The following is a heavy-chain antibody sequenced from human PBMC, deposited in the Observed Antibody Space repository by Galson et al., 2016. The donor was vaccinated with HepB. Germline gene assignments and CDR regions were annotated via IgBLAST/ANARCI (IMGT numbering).Heavy chain of an antibody. CDR3: ATILGYCRGGGCYRDY. Sequence: SLRLSCAASGFTFSIYAMSWVRRAPGKGLEWVSSISGGADSRYYADSVKGRFTISRDNSKNTLYLQMHSLGAEDTAVYYCATILGYCRGGGCYRDYWGQGTLVTVSS. D-gene: IGHD2-15*01. J-gene: IGHJ4*02. CDR1: GFTFSIYA. V-gene: IGHV3-23*01. CDR2: ISGGADSR.